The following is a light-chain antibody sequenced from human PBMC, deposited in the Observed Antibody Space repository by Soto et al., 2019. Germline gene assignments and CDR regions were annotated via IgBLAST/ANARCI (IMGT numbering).Light chain of an antibody. CDR3: QQSYGTPLT. CDR1: QSISNY. Sequence: DMEMTQSPSSLSASVGDRVTITCRASQSISNYLNWYQHKPGKVPKLLIYAASSLQSGVPTRFSGSGSGTDFTLTITSLQPEDFPTYYCQQSYGTPLTFGGGTKIEIK. J-gene: IGKJ4*01. CDR2: AAS. V-gene: IGKV1-39*01.